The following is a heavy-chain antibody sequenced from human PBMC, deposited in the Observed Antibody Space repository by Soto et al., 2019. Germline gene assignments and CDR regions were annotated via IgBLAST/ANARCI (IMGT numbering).Heavy chain of an antibody. J-gene: IGHJ6*02. V-gene: IGHV5-51*01. D-gene: IGHD2-21*02. CDR1: GYSFTSYW. CDR2: IYPGDSDT. CDR3: ARRGGDDASFYYYYYGMDV. Sequence: PGESLEISCKGSGYSFTSYWIGWVRQMPGKGLEWMGIIYPGDSDTRYSPSFQGQVTISADKSISTAYLQWSSLKASDTAMYYCARRGGDDASFYYYYYGMDVWGQGTTVTVSS.